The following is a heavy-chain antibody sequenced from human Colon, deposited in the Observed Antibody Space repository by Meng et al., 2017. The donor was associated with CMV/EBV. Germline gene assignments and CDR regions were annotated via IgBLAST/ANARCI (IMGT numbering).Heavy chain of an antibody. V-gene: IGHV3-21*01. D-gene: IGHD5-18*01. CDR3: ARDKYTAMSKDGMDV. J-gene: IGHJ6*02. Sequence: GESLKISCAASGFTFSDYALNWVRQAPGKGLEWVSSIDSSGNYIYYADSLRGRFTVSRDNAKNSLFLHMNSLRAEDTAVYFCARDKYTAMSKDGMDVWGQGTTVTVSS. CDR2: IDSSGNYI. CDR1: GFTFSDYA.